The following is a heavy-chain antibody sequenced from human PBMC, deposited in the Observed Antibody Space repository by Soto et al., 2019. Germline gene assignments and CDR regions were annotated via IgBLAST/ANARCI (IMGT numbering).Heavy chain of an antibody. V-gene: IGHV4-59*01. CDR3: ARDSGDSRSDWFDP. CDR1: GGSMNSYY. J-gene: IGHJ5*02. CDR2: INYSGST. Sequence: SETLSLTCTVSGGSMNSYYWSWIRQPPGKGLEWIGYINYSGSTNHNPSLKSRVTISVDTSKKQLSLKLTSVTAADTAVYYCARDSGDSRSDWFDPWGQGTLVTVSS. D-gene: IGHD3-10*01.